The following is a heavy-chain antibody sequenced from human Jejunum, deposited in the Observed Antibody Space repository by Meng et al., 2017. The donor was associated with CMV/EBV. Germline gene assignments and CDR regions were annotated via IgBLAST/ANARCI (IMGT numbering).Heavy chain of an antibody. Sequence: QVPLQESGPGLVTPSQTLSLTCRASGASMGDGDYYWTWIRQSPGKVLEWIGYIDYRGSTYYNPSLKSRLIMSIDTSKNQFSLKLNSVTATDTAVYYCAREVKIVADSDGFDIWGQGTMVTVSS. J-gene: IGHJ3*02. V-gene: IGHV4-30-4*08. CDR3: AREVKIVADSDGFDI. D-gene: IGHD5-12*01. CDR1: GASMGDGDYY. CDR2: IDYRGST.